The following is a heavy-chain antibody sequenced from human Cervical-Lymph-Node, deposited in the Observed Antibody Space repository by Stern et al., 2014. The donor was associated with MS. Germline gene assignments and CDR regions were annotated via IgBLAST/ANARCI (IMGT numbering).Heavy chain of an antibody. D-gene: IGHD3-10*01. Sequence: QVQLVESGAGVKKPGASVKVSCKASGYTFRGYYMHWVRQAPGQGLEWMGWISPNAGGTNYAQKFQDRVPLTPDTSIATVYMELSRLRSDDTAVYYCAKLSHGSGRDSWGQGTLVTVSS. V-gene: IGHV1-2*02. CDR1: GYTFRGYY. CDR2: ISPNAGGT. J-gene: IGHJ4*02. CDR3: AKLSHGSGRDS.